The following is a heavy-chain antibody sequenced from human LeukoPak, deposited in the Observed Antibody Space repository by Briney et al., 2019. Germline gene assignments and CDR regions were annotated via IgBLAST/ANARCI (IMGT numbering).Heavy chain of an antibody. CDR3: ARLTENWFDP. CDR2: ISSSGSTI. V-gene: IGHV3-48*03. CDR1: GFTFSRYE. D-gene: IGHD1-20*01. J-gene: IGHJ5*02. Sequence: GGSLRLSCAASGFTFSRYEMNWVRQAPGKGLEWVSYISSSGSTIYYADSVKGRFTISRDNAKNSLYLQMNSLRAEDTAVYYCARLTENWFDPWGQGTLVTVSS.